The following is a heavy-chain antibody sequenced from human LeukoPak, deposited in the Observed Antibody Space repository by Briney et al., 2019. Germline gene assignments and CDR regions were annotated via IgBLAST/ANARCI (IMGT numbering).Heavy chain of an antibody. V-gene: IGHV1-18*01. D-gene: IGHD6-19*01. CDR3: ARDTEPGIAVAGTSY. Sequence: GASVKVSCKASGYTFTSYGISWVRQAPGQGLEWMGWISAYNGNTNYAQKLQGRVTMTTDTSTSTAYMELRSLRCDDTAVYYCARDTEPGIAVAGTSYWGQGTLVTVSS. J-gene: IGHJ4*02. CDR2: ISAYNGNT. CDR1: GYTFTSYG.